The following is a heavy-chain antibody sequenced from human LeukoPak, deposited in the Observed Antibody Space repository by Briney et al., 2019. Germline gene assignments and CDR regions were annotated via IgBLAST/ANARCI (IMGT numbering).Heavy chain of an antibody. Sequence: GGSLRLSCAASGFTFSSYAMHWVRQAPGKGLEWGAVISYDGSNKYYADSVKGRFTISRDNSKNTLYLQMNSLRAEDTAVYYCAGAGSIIAAAGDYFDYWGQGTLVTVSS. CDR2: ISYDGSNK. CDR1: GFTFSSYA. D-gene: IGHD6-13*01. CDR3: AGAGSIIAAAGDYFDY. J-gene: IGHJ4*02. V-gene: IGHV3-30*04.